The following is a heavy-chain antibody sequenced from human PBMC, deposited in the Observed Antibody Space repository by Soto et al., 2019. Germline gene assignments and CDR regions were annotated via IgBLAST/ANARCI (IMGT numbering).Heavy chain of an antibody. V-gene: IGHV4-31*03. CDR2: IYYSGST. J-gene: IGHJ4*02. Sequence: QVQLQESGPGLVKPSQTLSLTCTVSGGSISSGGYYWSWIRQHPGKGLEWIGYIYYSGSTYYNPSLKSRVTISVDTSKNQFSLKLSSVTDADTAVYYCARDYYDSSGYYYFDYWGQGTLVTVSS. CDR3: ARDYYDSSGYYYFDY. CDR1: GGSISSGGYY. D-gene: IGHD3-22*01.